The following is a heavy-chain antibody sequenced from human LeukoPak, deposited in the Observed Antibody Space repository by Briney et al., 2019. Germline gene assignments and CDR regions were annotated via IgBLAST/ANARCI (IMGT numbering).Heavy chain of an antibody. D-gene: IGHD5-12*01. CDR2: NSAYNGNT. CDR3: ARDRVQRYVDIVATNNWY. CDR1: GYTFTSYG. Sequence: ASVKVSCKASGYTFTSYGISWVRQAPGQGLEWMGWNSAYNGNTNYAQKLQGRVTMTTDTSTSTAYMELRSLRSDDTAVYYCARDRVQRYVDIVATNNWYWGQGTLVTVSS. J-gene: IGHJ4*02. V-gene: IGHV1-18*01.